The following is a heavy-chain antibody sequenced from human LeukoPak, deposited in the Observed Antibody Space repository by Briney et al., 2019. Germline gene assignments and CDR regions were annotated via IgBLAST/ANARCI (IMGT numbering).Heavy chain of an antibody. CDR1: GYTFTSYG. D-gene: IGHD6-19*01. V-gene: IGHV1-18*01. CDR3: ARDPWAVADRCPHAEYFQH. J-gene: IGHJ1*01. Sequence: ASVKVSCKASGYTFTSYGISWVRQAPGQGLEWMGWISAYNGNTNYAQKLQGRVTMTTDTSTSTAYMELRSLRSDDTAVYYCARDPWAVADRCPHAEYFQHWGQGTLVTVSS. CDR2: ISAYNGNT.